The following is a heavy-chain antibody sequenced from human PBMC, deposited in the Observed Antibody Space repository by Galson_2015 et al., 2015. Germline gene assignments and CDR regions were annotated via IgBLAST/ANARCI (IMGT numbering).Heavy chain of an antibody. CDR2: IYPGDSDT. Sequence: QSGAEVKKPGESLKISCTGSGYSFTSYWIGWVRQMPGKGLEWMGIIYPGDSDTRYSPSFQGQVTISADKSISTAYLQWSSLKASDTAMYYCARHAHDILTGYYRGNYYYYMDVWGKGTTVTVSS. V-gene: IGHV5-51*01. CDR1: GYSFTSYW. J-gene: IGHJ6*03. D-gene: IGHD3-9*01. CDR3: ARHAHDILTGYYRGNYYYYMDV.